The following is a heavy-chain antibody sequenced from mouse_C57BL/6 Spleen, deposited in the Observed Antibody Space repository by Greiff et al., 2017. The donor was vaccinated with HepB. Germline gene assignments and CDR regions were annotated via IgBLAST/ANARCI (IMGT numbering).Heavy chain of an antibody. D-gene: IGHD4-1*01. CDR3: TDLGRAWFAY. Sequence: DVMLVESGGGLVQPGGSMKLSCVASGFTFSNYWMNWVRQSPEKGLEWVAQIRLKSDNYATHYAESVKGRFTISRDDSKSSVYLQMNNLRAEDTGIYYCTDLGRAWFAYWGQGTLVTVSA. CDR2: IRLKSDNYAT. CDR1: GFTFSNYW. V-gene: IGHV6-3*01. J-gene: IGHJ3*01.